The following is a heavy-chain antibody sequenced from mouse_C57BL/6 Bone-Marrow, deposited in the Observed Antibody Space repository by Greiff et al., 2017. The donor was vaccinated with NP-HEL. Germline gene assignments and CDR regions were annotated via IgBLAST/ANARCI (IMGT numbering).Heavy chain of an antibody. V-gene: IGHV1-81*01. Sequence: QVQLQQSGAELARPGASVKLSCKASGYTFTSYGISWVKQRTGQGLEWIGEIYPRSGNTYYNEKFKGKATLTADKSSSTAYMELRSLTSEDSAVYFCARCPYWGQGTLVTVSA. CDR2: IYPRSGNT. CDR3: ARCPY. CDR1: GYTFTSYG. J-gene: IGHJ3*01.